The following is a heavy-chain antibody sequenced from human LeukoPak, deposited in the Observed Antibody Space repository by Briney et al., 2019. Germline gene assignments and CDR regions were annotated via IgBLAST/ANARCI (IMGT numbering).Heavy chain of an antibody. J-gene: IGHJ4*02. D-gene: IGHD3-22*01. Sequence: SETLSLTCTVSGGSISSSSYYWRWIRQPPGKGLEWIGSIYYSGSTYYNPSLKCRVTISVDTSKNQFSLKLSSVTAADTAVYYCAGIVGPIDYWGQGTLVTVSS. CDR2: IYYSGST. CDR1: GGSISSSSYY. V-gene: IGHV4-39*01. CDR3: AGIVGPIDY.